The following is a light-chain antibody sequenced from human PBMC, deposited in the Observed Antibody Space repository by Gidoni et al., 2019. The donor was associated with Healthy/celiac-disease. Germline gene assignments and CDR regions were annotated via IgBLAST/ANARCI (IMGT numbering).Light chain of an antibody. CDR1: QSVSSY. V-gene: IGKV3-11*01. J-gene: IGKJ1*01. CDR3: QQRSNWPTWT. Sequence: EIVLTQSPATLSLSPGERATLSCRASQSVSSYLAWYQQKPGQATRLLSYDASNRATGIPARLSGSGSGTDFTLTISSLEPEDFAVYYCQQRSNWPTWTFGQGTKVEIK. CDR2: DAS.